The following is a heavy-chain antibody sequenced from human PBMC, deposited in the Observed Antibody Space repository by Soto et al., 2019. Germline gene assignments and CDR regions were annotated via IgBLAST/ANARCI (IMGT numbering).Heavy chain of an antibody. J-gene: IGHJ6*02. CDR2: INAGNGNT. Sequence: ASVKVSCKASGYTFTSYAMHWVRQAPGQRLEWMGWINAGNGNTKYSQKFQGRVTITRDTSASTAYMELSSLRSEDTAVYYCARVPRGGIAVAGTRTYYGMDVWGQGTTVTVSS. V-gene: IGHV1-3*01. CDR1: GYTFTSYA. CDR3: ARVPRGGIAVAGTRTYYGMDV. D-gene: IGHD6-19*01.